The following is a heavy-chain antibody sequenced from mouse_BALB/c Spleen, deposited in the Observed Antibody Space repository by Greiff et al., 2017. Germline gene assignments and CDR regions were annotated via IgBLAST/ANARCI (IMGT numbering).Heavy chain of an antibody. V-gene: IGHV7-1*02. CDR1: GFTFSDFY. J-gene: IGHJ1*01. CDR2: SRNKANDYTT. CDR3: ARVSTYYGNYGWYFDV. Sequence: EVKLMESGGGLVQPGGSLRLSCATSGFTFSDFYMEWVRQPPGKRLEWIAASRNKANDYTTEYSASVKGRFIVSRDTSQSILYLQMNALRAEDTAIYYCARVSTYYGNYGWYFDVWGAGTTVTVSS. D-gene: IGHD2-10*01.